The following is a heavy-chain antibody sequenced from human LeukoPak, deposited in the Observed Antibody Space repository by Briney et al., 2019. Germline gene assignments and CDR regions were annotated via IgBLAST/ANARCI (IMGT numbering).Heavy chain of an antibody. J-gene: IGHJ4*02. Sequence: SETLSLTCTVSGGSISSYYWSWIRQPPGKGLEWIGYIYYSGSTNYNPSLKRRVTISIGTSKNQFSLKLNSVTAADTAVYYCARDLSGWAYFDYWGQGTLVTVSS. D-gene: IGHD6-19*01. CDR2: IYYSGST. V-gene: IGHV4-59*01. CDR3: ARDLSGWAYFDY. CDR1: GGSISSYY.